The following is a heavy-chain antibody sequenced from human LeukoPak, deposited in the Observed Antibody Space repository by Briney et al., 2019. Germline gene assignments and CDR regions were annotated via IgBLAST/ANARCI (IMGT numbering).Heavy chain of an antibody. CDR3: ARAQDPTILSYFDY. V-gene: IGHV3-48*02. J-gene: IGHJ4*02. D-gene: IGHD5-24*01. CDR1: GFTFDDYA. Sequence: GGSLRLSCTVSGFTFDDYAMHWVRQAPGKGLEWVSYINPSSTTIYYADSVKGRFTISRDNAKNSLYLQMNSLRDEDTAVYYCARAQDPTILSYFDYWGQGTLVTVSS. CDR2: INPSSTTI.